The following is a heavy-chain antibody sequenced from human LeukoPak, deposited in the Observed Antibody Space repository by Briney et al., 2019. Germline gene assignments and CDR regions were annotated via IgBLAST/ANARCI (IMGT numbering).Heavy chain of an antibody. CDR2: IIPIFGTA. D-gene: IGHD2-15*01. CDR1: GGTFSSYA. CDR3: HADCSGGSCYSVDY. Sequence: GASVKVSCKASGGTFSSYAISWVRQAPGQGLEWMGGIIPIFGTANYAQKFQGRVTITADESTSTAYMGLSSLRSEDTAVYYCHADCSGGSCYSVDYWGQGTLVTVSS. J-gene: IGHJ4*02. V-gene: IGHV1-69*13.